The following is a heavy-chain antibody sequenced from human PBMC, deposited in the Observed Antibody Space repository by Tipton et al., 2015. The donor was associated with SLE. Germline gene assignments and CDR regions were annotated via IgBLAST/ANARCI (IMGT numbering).Heavy chain of an antibody. V-gene: IGHV4-39*01. CDR2: IYYSGST. D-gene: IGHD2-15*01. J-gene: IGHJ4*02. CDR3: ARPKRYCSGGSCYSEGYFDY. Sequence: TLSLTCTVSGGSISSSSYYWGWIRQPPGKGLEWIGSIYYSGSTYYNPSLKSRVTISEDTSKNQFSLKLSSVTAADTAVYYCARPKRYCSGGSCYSEGYFDYWGQGTLVTVSS. CDR1: GGSISSSSYY.